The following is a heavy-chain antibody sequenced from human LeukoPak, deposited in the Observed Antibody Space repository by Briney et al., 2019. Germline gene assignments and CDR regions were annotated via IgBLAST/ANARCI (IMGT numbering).Heavy chain of an antibody. D-gene: IGHD1-7*01. V-gene: IGHV4-59*01. CDR2: IYYSGST. J-gene: IGHJ3*02. CDR1: GGSISSYY. CDR3: ARVWNSYAFDI. Sequence: SETLSLTCTVSGGSISSYYWSRIRQPPGKGLEWIGYIYYSGSTNYNPSLKSRVTISVDTSKNQFSLKLSSVTAADTAVYYCARVWNSYAFDIWGQGTMVTVSS.